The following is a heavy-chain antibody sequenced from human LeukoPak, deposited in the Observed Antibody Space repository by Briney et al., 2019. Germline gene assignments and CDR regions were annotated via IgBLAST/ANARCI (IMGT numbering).Heavy chain of an antibody. J-gene: IGHJ4*02. V-gene: IGHV4-4*07. CDR2: IYSSGST. CDR3: ARDVVAAAGSFDY. CDR1: GDSINSFY. Sequence: SETLSLTCTVSGDSINSFYWSWIRQPAGKGLEWIGRIYSSGSTNYSPSLKSRVTMSVDTSKNQFSLKLSSVTAADTAVYYCARDVVAAAGSFDYWAQGTQVTVSS. D-gene: IGHD6-13*01.